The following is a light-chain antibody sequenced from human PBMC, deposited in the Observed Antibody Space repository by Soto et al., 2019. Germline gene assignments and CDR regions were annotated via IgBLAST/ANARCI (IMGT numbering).Light chain of an antibody. Sequence: EIVLTQSPGTLSLSPGERATLSCRASQSVNSNYLAWYQRKPGQAPRLLIYGASNRATDIPYRFSASGSGTDCTLTIPRLEAEDFAVYYCQQYDSTPPTFGQGTKVEVK. CDR2: GAS. V-gene: IGKV3-20*01. CDR1: QSVNSNY. J-gene: IGKJ1*01. CDR3: QQYDSTPPT.